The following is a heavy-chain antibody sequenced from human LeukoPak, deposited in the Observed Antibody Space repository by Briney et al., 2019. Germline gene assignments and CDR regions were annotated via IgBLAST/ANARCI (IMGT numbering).Heavy chain of an antibody. Sequence: ASVKVSCKVSGYTLTELSMHWVRQAPGKGLEWMGGFDPEDGETIYAQKFQGRVTMTEDTSTDTAYMELSSLRSEDTAVYYCATDLAYCSNTSCAAWGQGTLVTVSS. D-gene: IGHD2-2*01. CDR2: FDPEDGET. V-gene: IGHV1-24*01. CDR3: ATDLAYCSNTSCAA. J-gene: IGHJ5*02. CDR1: GYTLTELS.